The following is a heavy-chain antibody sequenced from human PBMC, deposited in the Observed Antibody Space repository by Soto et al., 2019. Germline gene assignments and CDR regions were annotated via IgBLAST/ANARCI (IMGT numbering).Heavy chain of an antibody. Sequence: QVQLGQSGAEVKKPGASVKVSCKASGYTFNSYDINWVLQAPGQGLEWMGWMTHNSGNTGYTQKLQGRVTMTRNTSINTAYMELSSLRSEDTAVYYCAREGYSSSSGYRWNWLDPWGQGTLVIVSS. V-gene: IGHV1-8*01. CDR1: GYTFNSYD. CDR2: MTHNSGNT. D-gene: IGHD6-6*01. J-gene: IGHJ5*02. CDR3: AREGYSSSSGYRWNWLDP.